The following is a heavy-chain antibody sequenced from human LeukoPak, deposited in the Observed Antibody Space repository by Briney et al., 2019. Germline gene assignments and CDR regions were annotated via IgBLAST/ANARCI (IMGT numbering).Heavy chain of an antibody. CDR1: GFTFSSYS. Sequence: GGSLRLSCAASGFTFSSYSVNWVRQAPGKGLEWVSSISSSSSYIYYADSVKGRFTISRDNARNSLYLQMNSLRAEDTAVYYCARDQLLSNYVQGSFDVWGQGTTVTVSS. J-gene: IGHJ6*02. CDR3: ARDQLLSNYVQGSFDV. CDR2: ISSSSSYI. D-gene: IGHD4-11*01. V-gene: IGHV3-21*01.